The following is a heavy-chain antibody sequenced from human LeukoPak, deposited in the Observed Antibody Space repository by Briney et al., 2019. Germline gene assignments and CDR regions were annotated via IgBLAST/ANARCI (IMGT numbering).Heavy chain of an antibody. V-gene: IGHV4-31*03. CDR2: QYNSGST. CDR1: GGSVSSNGYY. Sequence: SETLSLTCSVSGGSVSSNGYYWRWIRQQPGKSLEWIENQYNSGSTYYTPSLKSRVTISVDTSKNQYSLKLTSVTAADTAVYYCARGGSGIYVSEEYHYYYGMDVWGQGTTVTVSS. J-gene: IGHJ6*02. CDR3: ARGGSGIYVSEEYHYYYGMDV. D-gene: IGHD3-10*01.